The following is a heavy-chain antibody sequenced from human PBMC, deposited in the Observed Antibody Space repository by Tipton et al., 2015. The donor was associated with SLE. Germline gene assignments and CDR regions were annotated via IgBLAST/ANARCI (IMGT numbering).Heavy chain of an antibody. CDR2: LYYSGST. CDR1: GGSISSYY. D-gene: IGHD2-15*01. Sequence: TLSLTCTVSGGSISSYYWSWIRQPPGKGLEWIGYLYYSGSTKCNPSLKSRVTISVDTSKNQVSLTLSSVTAADTAIYYCARHRYCTGGSCYSDYWGQGTLVTVSS. V-gene: IGHV4-59*08. J-gene: IGHJ4*02. CDR3: ARHRYCTGGSCYSDY.